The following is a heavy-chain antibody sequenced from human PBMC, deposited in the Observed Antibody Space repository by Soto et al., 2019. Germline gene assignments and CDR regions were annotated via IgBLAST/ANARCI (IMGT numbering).Heavy chain of an antibody. D-gene: IGHD1-7*01. CDR3: ASRDPGTSVDY. J-gene: IGHJ4*02. CDR1: GGSFSGYY. CDR2: IYRTGST. Sequence: SETLSLTCAVYGGSFSGYYWSWIRQPPGKGLEWIGEIYRTGSTNYNPSLKGRVTISLDKSENQFSLKVTSLTAADTAVYYCASRDPGTSVDYWGQGTLVTVSS. V-gene: IGHV4-34*01.